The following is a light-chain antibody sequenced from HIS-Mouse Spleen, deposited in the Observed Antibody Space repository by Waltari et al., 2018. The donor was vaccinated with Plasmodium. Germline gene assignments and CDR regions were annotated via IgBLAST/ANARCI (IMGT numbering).Light chain of an antibody. J-gene: IGLJ3*02. CDR1: ALPKKN. V-gene: IGLV3-10*01. CDR2: EDS. Sequence: SYELTQPPSVSVSPGQTARLTCPGDALPKKNAYWYQQKAGQAHVLVIYEDSKRPSGIPGIRSGSSSGTMATCTISGAQVEDEAYYYCYSTDSSGNHRVFGGGTKLTVL. CDR3: YSTDSSGNHRV.